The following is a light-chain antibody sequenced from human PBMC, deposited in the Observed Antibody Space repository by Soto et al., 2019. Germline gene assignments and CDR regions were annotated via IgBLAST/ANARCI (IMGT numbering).Light chain of an antibody. CDR3: QSYDSSLSAPYV. CDR2: VNR. V-gene: IGLV1-40*01. CDR1: SSNIGAGYD. Sequence: QSVLTQPPSVSGAPGQRVTISCTGSSSNIGAGYDVHWYQQLPGTAPKLLIYVNRNRPSGVPDRFSGSRSGTSASLAITGLQAEDEADYYCQSYDSSLSAPYVFGTGTKVTVL. J-gene: IGLJ1*01.